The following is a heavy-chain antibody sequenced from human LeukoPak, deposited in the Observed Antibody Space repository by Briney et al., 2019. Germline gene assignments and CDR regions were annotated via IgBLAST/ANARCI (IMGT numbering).Heavy chain of an antibody. Sequence: PSETLSLTCAVSGGSFTTIDYYWAWIRQPPGKGLEWIGTIYQSGNTYYNPSLKSQVTISVDTSKNQFSLKLTSVTAADTAMYYCAREVTDAPYYFDYWGQGILVTVSS. J-gene: IGHJ4*02. CDR3: AREVTDAPYYFDY. CDR2: IYQSGNT. D-gene: IGHD4-23*01. V-gene: IGHV4-39*07. CDR1: GGSFTTIDYY.